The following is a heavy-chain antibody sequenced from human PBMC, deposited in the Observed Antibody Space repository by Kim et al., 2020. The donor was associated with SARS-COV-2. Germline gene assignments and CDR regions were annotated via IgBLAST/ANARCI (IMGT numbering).Heavy chain of an antibody. Sequence: GGSLRLSCAASGLTFSRAGMHWVRQAPGTGLEWVTFILEDGSDKFYADSVKGRFTISRDNSRNTLSLQMSSLRAEDTAVYYCAKDKGKYYFAYWGQGTLGTVSS. CDR2: ILEDGSDK. J-gene: IGHJ4*02. V-gene: IGHV3-30*18. CDR1: GLTFSRAG. CDR3: AKDKGKYYFAY.